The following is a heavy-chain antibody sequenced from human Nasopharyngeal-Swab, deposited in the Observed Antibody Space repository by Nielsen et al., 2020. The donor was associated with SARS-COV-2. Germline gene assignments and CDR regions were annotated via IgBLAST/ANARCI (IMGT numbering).Heavy chain of an antibody. J-gene: IGHJ4*02. D-gene: IGHD6-13*01. CDR1: GFTFSSYA. CDR2: ISYDGSNK. Sequence: GGSLRLSGAASGFTFSSYAMNWVRQAPGKGLEWVAVISYDGSNKYYADSVKGRFTISRDNSKNTLYLQMNSLRAEDTAVYYCARDGYRSSTPRPYYFDYWGQGTLVTVSS. V-gene: IGHV3-30-3*01. CDR3: ARDGYRSSTPRPYYFDY.